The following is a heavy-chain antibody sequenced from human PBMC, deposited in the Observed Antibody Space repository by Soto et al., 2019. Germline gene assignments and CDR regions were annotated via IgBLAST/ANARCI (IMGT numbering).Heavy chain of an antibody. Sequence: EVQLLESGGGLVQPGGSLRLSCAASGFTFSSYAMSWVRQAPGKGLEWVSAISGSGGSTYYADSVKGRFTISRDNSKNTLYLQMNSLRAEDTAVYYCAKDSGLTTVPRSDAFDIWGQGTMVTVSS. D-gene: IGHD4-17*01. CDR2: ISGSGGST. V-gene: IGHV3-23*01. CDR3: AKDSGLTTVPRSDAFDI. J-gene: IGHJ3*02. CDR1: GFTFSSYA.